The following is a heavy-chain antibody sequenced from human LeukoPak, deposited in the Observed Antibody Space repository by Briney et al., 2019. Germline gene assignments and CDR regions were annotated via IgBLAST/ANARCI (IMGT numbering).Heavy chain of an antibody. CDR1: GYTFTSYG. Sequence: GASVKVSCTSSGYTFTSYGISWVRQAPGQGLEWMGWISAYNGDTSYAQKLQGRVTMTTDTSTSTAYMDLRSLRSDDTAVYYCARSAGRSLRFDAWGQGTLVTVSS. V-gene: IGHV1-18*01. CDR2: ISAYNGDT. CDR3: ARSAGRSLRFDA. J-gene: IGHJ5*02. D-gene: IGHD1-26*01.